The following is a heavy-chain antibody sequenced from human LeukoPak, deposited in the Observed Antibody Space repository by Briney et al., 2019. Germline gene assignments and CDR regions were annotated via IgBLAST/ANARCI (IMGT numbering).Heavy chain of an antibody. J-gene: IGHJ5*02. CDR1: GGSISSSSYY. Sequence: SETLSLTCTVSGGSISSSSYYWGWIRQPPGEGLEWIGSIYYSGSTYYNPSLKSRVTISVDTSKNQFSLKLSSVTAADTAVYYGARHYSGYGDYGHLHGNWFDPWGQGTLVTVSS. CDR2: IYYSGST. D-gene: IGHD4-17*01. CDR3: ARHYSGYGDYGHLHGNWFDP. V-gene: IGHV4-39*01.